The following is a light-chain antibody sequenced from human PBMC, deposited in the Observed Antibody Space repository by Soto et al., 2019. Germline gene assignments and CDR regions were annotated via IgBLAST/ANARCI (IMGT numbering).Light chain of an antibody. J-gene: IGKJ3*01. Sequence: DIVMTQSPLSLPVTPGEPASISCRSSQSLLHSDGYNYLDWYLQKTGQSPRLLIYLTSKRASGVPDRLSGSGSGTDFILKSSRVEAEDVGVYYCMQGLQTLPTFGPGTKVHIK. CDR3: MQGLQTLPT. V-gene: IGKV2-28*01. CDR1: QSLLHSDGYNY. CDR2: LTS.